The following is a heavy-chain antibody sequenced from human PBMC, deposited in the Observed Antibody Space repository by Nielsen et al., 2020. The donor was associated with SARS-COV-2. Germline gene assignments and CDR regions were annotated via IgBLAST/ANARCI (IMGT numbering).Heavy chain of an antibody. CDR3: VRESGGRKLDS. D-gene: IGHD3-16*01. CDR2: IYSTGDT. CDR1: GGSISSGGYY. V-gene: IGHV4-31*02. Sequence: SETLSLTCTVSGGSISSGGYYWTWIRQHPGKDLEWIGYIYSTGDTYYNPSLNSRVTMSVDTSKNQFSLNLSSVTAADTAIYFCVRESGGRKLDSWGQGTLVTVSS. J-gene: IGHJ4*02.